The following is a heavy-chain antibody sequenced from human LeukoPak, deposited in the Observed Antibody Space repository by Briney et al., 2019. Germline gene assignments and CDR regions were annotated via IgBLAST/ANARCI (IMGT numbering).Heavy chain of an antibody. D-gene: IGHD3-16*01. V-gene: IGHV3-23*01. Sequence: PGGSLRLSCAASGFTFSSYAMSWVRQAPGKGLEWVSAISGSGGSTYYADSVKGRFTISRDNSKNTLYLQMNSLRAEDTAVYFCAKEMNSYADDEEGCYFDYWGQGTLVTVSS. CDR3: AKEMNSYADDEEGCYFDY. CDR1: GFTFSSYA. J-gene: IGHJ4*02. CDR2: ISGSGGST.